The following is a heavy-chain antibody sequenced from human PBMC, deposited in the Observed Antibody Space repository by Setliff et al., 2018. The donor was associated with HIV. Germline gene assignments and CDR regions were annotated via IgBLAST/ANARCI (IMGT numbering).Heavy chain of an antibody. Sequence: SETLSLTCTVSGGSISNSVYFWTWIPQHQGKGLEWIGYIYYSGSTYQNPSLKSRVTISVDTSKNQFSLNLNSVTAADTAVYYCARSSSSSPFFFDYWGQGSLVTVSS. V-gene: IGHV4-31*03. CDR1: GGSISNSVYF. J-gene: IGHJ4*02. CDR2: IYYSGST. D-gene: IGHD6-6*01. CDR3: ARSSSSSPFFFDY.